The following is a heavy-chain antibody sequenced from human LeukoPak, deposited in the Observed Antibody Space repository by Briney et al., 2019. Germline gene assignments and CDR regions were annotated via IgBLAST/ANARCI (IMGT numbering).Heavy chain of an antibody. Sequence: SQTLSLTCTVSGGSISSGSYYWSWIRQPAGKGLEWIGRIYTSGSTNYNPSLKSRVTISVDTSKNQFSLKRSSVTAADTAVYYCARESPAYYDFWSGYSRSFDPWGQGTLVTVSS. J-gene: IGHJ5*02. CDR3: ARESPAYYDFWSGYSRSFDP. CDR1: GGSISSGSYY. V-gene: IGHV4-61*02. CDR2: IYTSGST. D-gene: IGHD3-3*01.